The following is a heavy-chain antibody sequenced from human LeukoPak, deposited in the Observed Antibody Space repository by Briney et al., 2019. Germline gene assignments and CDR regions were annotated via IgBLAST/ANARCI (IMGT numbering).Heavy chain of an antibody. J-gene: IGHJ4*02. D-gene: IGHD6-6*01. CDR1: GFTFSSYA. V-gene: IGHV3-30-3*01. Sequence: PGGSLRLSCAASGFTFSSYAMHWVRQAPGKGLEWVAVISYDGSNKYYADSVKGRFTISRDNSKNTLYLQMNSLRAEDTAVYYCALYSSSSDYWGQGNLVTVSS. CDR2: ISYDGSNK. CDR3: ALYSSSSDY.